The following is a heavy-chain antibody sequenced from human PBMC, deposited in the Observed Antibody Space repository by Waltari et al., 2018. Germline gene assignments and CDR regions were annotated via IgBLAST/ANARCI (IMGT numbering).Heavy chain of an antibody. CDR1: GGSISSYY. J-gene: IGHJ4*02. Sequence: QVQLQESGPGLVKPSETLSLTCTVSGGSISSYYWSWIRQPPGKGLEWIGYIYYSGSTNYNPSRKSRVTISVYTSKNQFSLKLSSVTAADTAVYYCARDSGSYYDSSGYYYYFDYWGQGTLVTVSS. D-gene: IGHD3-22*01. V-gene: IGHV4-59*01. CDR2: IYYSGST. CDR3: ARDSGSYYDSSGYYYYFDY.